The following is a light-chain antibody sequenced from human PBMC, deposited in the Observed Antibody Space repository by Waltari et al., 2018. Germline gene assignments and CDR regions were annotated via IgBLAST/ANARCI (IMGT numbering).Light chain of an antibody. CDR3: ASWDDSLSGWV. Sequence: SVLTQPSSASGTPGQRVPISCSGSSSNIETNTVNWYQQLPGTAPKLLIDVDNHRPSGVPDRFSGSKSGTSASLAISGLQSEDEADYYCASWDDSLSGWVFGGGTKLTVL. J-gene: IGLJ2*01. CDR2: VDN. V-gene: IGLV1-44*01. CDR1: SSNIETNT.